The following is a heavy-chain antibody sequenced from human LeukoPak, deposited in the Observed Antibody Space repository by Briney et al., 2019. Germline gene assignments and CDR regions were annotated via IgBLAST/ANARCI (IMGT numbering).Heavy chain of an antibody. CDR3: AREGNWGSWFDP. CDR2: IYYSGST. J-gene: IGHJ5*02. V-gene: IGHV4-59*12. D-gene: IGHD7-27*01. CDR1: GGSISSYY. Sequence: SETLSLTCTVSGGSISSYYWSWIRQPPGKGLEWIGYIYYSGSTNYNPSLKSRVTISVDTSKNQFSLKLSSVTAADTAVYYCAREGNWGSWFDPWGQGTLVTVSS.